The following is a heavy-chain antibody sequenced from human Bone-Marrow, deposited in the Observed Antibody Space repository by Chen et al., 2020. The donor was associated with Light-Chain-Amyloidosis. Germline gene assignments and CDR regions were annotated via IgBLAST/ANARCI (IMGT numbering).Heavy chain of an antibody. Sequence: QVQLVQSGAEVKKPGASVKVSCKASGYPFTGYYMHWVRQAPGQGLEWVGWMNPNNGATNYAQKFQGRVTMTRNTSISTAYLELSSLRSEDTAMYYCARTGTSGYFYYRWGQGTLVTASS. CDR3: ARTGTSGYFYYR. CDR2: MNPNNGAT. CDR1: GYPFTGYY. V-gene: IGHV1-2*02. J-gene: IGHJ4*02. D-gene: IGHD3-22*01.